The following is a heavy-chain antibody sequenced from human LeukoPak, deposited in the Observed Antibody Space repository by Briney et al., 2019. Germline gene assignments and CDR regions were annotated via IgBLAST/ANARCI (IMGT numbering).Heavy chain of an antibody. Sequence: GGSLRLSCAGSGFTFDNYGMNWVRQAPGKGLEWVSSINWNGDRKGYADSVKGRFTISRDDAKNSLYLQMDSLTDEDTAMYYCARGAAVAGTYFDYWGQGTLVTVSS. CDR3: ARGAAVAGTYFDY. D-gene: IGHD6-19*01. V-gene: IGHV3-20*04. CDR1: GFTFDNYG. CDR2: INWNGDRK. J-gene: IGHJ4*02.